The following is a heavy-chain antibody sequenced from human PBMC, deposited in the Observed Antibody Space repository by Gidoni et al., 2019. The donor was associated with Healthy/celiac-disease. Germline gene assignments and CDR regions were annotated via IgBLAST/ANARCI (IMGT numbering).Heavy chain of an antibody. Sequence: EVQLVESGGGLVKPGGSLRLSCSASGFTFSSYSMNWVRQAPGKGLEWVSSISSSSSYIDYADSVKGRFTISRDNAKNSLYLQMNSLRAEDTAVYYCARDPIPRNYYDSSGYSLHIGAFDIWGQGTMVTVSS. D-gene: IGHD3-22*01. CDR1: GFTFSSYS. J-gene: IGHJ3*02. CDR3: ARDPIPRNYYDSSGYSLHIGAFDI. V-gene: IGHV3-21*01. CDR2: ISSSSSYI.